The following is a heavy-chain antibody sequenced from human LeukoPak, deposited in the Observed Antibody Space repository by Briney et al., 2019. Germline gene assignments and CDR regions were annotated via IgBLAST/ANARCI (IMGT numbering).Heavy chain of an antibody. CDR3: ARLPIVVVPAY. J-gene: IGHJ4*02. CDR2: IYYSGST. Sequence: SETLSLTCTVSGGSISSSSCYWGWIRQPPGEGLEWIGSIYYSGSTYYNPSLKSRVTISVDTSKNQFSLKLSSVTAADTAVYYCARLPIVVVPAYWGQGTLVTVSS. CDR1: GGSISSSSCY. V-gene: IGHV4-39*01. D-gene: IGHD2-2*01.